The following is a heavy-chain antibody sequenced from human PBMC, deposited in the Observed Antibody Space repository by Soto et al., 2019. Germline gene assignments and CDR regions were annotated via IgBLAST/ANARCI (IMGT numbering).Heavy chain of an antibody. D-gene: IGHD2-2*01. J-gene: IGHJ4*02. CDR3: TTERDIVVVPSAIAY. CDR2: IKSEADGGTT. Sequence: EVQLVESGGGLVKPGGSLRLSCVASGFTFSNGWMNWGRQAPGKGLEWVGRIKSEADGGTTDYAAPVKGRVIISRDDSENTLYLQMNSLRTEDTAVYYCTTERDIVVVPSAIAYWGQGILVTVSS. V-gene: IGHV3-15*07. CDR1: GFTFSNGW.